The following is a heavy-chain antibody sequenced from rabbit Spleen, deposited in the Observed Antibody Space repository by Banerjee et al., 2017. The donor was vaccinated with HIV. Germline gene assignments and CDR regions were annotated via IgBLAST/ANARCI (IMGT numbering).Heavy chain of an antibody. Sequence: QSLEESGGDLVKPGASLTLTCTASGVSFSTDHYMCWVRQAPGKGLEWIACIEGGSSAFSYFASWAKGRFTISETSSTTVTLQMTSLTAADTATYFCARDSGSSFSSYGMDLWGQGTLVTVS. CDR2: IEGGSSAFS. V-gene: IGHV1S40*01. D-gene: IGHD8-1*01. CDR1: GVSFSTDHY. J-gene: IGHJ6*01. CDR3: ARDSGSSFSSYGMDL.